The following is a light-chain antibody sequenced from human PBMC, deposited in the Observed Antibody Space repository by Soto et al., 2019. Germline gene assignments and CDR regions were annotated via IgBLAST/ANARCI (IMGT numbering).Light chain of an antibody. J-gene: IGKJ5*01. CDR3: QQSYSIPFT. CDR2: AAS. Sequence: DIQMTQSPSSLSASVGDRVTITCRASQTINTYLNWYQQKPGKAPMLLIYAASSLQSGVPSRFSGSGSGTDFTLTISSLQPEDFATYFCQQSYSIPFTFGQGTRLEIK. V-gene: IGKV1-39*01. CDR1: QTINTY.